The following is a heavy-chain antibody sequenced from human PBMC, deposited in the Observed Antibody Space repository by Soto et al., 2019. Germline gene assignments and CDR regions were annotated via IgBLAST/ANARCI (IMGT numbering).Heavy chain of an antibody. V-gene: IGHV3-48*01. CDR1: GFTFSSYS. CDR2: ISSSSSTI. CDR3: ARDPVLGGGLGYYYYMDV. D-gene: IGHD3-10*01. Sequence: GGSLRLSCAASGFTFSSYSMNWVRQAPGKGLEWVSYISSSSSTIYYADSVKGRFTISRDNAKNSLYLQMNSLRAEDTAVYYCARDPVLGGGLGYYYYMDVWGKGTTVTVSS. J-gene: IGHJ6*03.